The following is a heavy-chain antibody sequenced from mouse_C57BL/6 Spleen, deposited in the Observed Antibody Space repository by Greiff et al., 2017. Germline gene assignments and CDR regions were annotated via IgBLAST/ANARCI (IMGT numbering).Heavy chain of an antibody. CDR3: ARRGYDGYYVGFDY. CDR1: GYSFTGYY. CDR2: INPSTGGT. J-gene: IGHJ2*01. D-gene: IGHD2-3*01. V-gene: IGHV1-42*01. Sequence: EVKLMESGPELVKPGASVKISCKASGYSFTGYYMNWVKQSPEKSLEWIGEINPSTGGTTYNQKFKAKATLTVDKSSSTAYMQLKSLTSEDSAVYYCARRGYDGYYVGFDYWGQGTTLTVSS.